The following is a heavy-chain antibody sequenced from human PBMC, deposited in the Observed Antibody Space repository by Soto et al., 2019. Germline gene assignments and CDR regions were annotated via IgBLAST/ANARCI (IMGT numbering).Heavy chain of an antibody. CDR1: GFTFSSYG. J-gene: IGHJ4*02. Sequence: QVQLVESGGGVVQPGRSLRLSCAASGFTFSSYGMHRVRQAPGKELEWVAVIWFDGSNKFYADSVKGRFTISRDNSKNTVSLQMNSLRDEDSAAYYCATTGPYWGQGTLVTVSS. V-gene: IGHV3-33*01. CDR2: IWFDGSNK. CDR3: ATTGPY.